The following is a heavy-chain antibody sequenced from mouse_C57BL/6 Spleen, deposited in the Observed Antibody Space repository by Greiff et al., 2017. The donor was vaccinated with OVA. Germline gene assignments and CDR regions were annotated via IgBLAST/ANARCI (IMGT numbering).Heavy chain of an antibody. CDR3: ARDYYGAFDY. D-gene: IGHD1-1*01. J-gene: IGHJ2*01. Sequence: VQLQQPGAELVRPGSSVKLSCKASGYTFTSYWMHWVKQRPIQGLEWIGNIYPSDSETHYNQKFKDKATLTVDKSSSTAYMQLSSLTSEDSAVYYCARDYYGAFDYWGQCTTLTVSS. CDR2: IYPSDSET. V-gene: IGHV1-52*01. CDR1: GYTFTSYW.